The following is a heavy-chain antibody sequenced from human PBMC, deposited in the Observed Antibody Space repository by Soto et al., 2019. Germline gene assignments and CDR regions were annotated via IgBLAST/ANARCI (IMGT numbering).Heavy chain of an antibody. D-gene: IGHD5-12*01. V-gene: IGHV4-31*03. CDR1: GGSISSGGYY. Sequence: SETLSLTCTVSGGSISSGGYYWSWIRQHPGKGLEWIGYIYYSGSTYYNPSLKSRVTISVDTSKNQFSLKLSSVTAADTAVYYCARVRGGYDHNWFDPWGQGTLVTVSS. CDR3: ARVRGGYDHNWFDP. J-gene: IGHJ5*02. CDR2: IYYSGST.